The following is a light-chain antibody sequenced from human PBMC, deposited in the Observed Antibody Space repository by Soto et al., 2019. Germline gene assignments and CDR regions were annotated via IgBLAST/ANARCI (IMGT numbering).Light chain of an antibody. CDR2: EVS. J-gene: IGLJ1*01. CDR3: SSFAGSSINV. CDR1: TSDVGGYIS. V-gene: IGLV2-14*01. Sequence: QSVLTQPASVSGSPGQSVTISCTGTTSDVGGYISVSWYQQHPGKAPKLMIYEVSNRPSGVSNRFSGSKSGDTASLTISGLQAEDEADYYCSSFAGSSINVFGTGTKVTVL.